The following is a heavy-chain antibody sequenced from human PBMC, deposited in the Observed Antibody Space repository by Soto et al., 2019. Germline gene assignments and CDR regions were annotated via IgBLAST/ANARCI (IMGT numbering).Heavy chain of an antibody. CDR1: GFTFSSYA. Sequence: EVQLLESGGGLVQPGGSLRLSCAASGFTFSSYAMSWVRQAPGKGLEWVSAISGSGGSTYYADSVKGRFTISRDNSKNTLYLQMNRLRAEDTAVYYCAKDLVGGIVAYYYCGMDVWGQGTTVTVSS. J-gene: IGHJ6*02. CDR2: ISGSGGST. V-gene: IGHV3-23*01. CDR3: AKDLVGGIVAYYYCGMDV. D-gene: IGHD2-15*01.